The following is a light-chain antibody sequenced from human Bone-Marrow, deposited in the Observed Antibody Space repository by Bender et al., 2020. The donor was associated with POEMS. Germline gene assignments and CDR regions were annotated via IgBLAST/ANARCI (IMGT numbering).Light chain of an antibody. CDR2: DVT. Sequence: QSALTQPASVSGSPGQSITISCTGTSSDVGVYNYVSWYQQHPGKAPKLMIYDVTDRPSGISNRFSGSKSDNTASLTISGLQAEDEADYYCSSYTTTSSSVFGTGTKVTVL. CDR3: SSYTTTSSSV. V-gene: IGLV2-14*03. J-gene: IGLJ1*01. CDR1: SSDVGVYNY.